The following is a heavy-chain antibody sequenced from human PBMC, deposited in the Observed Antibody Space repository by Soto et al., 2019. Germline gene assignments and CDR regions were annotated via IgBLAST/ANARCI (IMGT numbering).Heavy chain of an antibody. CDR2: INPNTGVT. J-gene: IGHJ5*02. CDR1: RYTFFAYY. CDR3: ARGVKGSGSGSYQVSWFDP. D-gene: IGHD3-10*01. V-gene: IGHV1-2*02. Sequence: GASVKVSCKASRYTFFAYYMNRVRQAPGQGLEWMGWINPNTGVTNYAQKFQGRVTLTRDTSITTAYMELNSLRPDDTAVYYCARGVKGSGSGSYQVSWFDPWGQGTLVTVST.